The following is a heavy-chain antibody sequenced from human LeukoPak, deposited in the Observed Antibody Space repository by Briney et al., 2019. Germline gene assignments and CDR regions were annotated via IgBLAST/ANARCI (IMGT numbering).Heavy chain of an antibody. CDR1: GYTFTGYY. CDR3: ARYYCGGDCYSPSYYYGMDV. V-gene: IGHV1-2*02. D-gene: IGHD2-21*02. Sequence: ASVKVSCEASGYTFTGYYMHWVRQAPGQGLEWMGWINPNSGGTNYAQKFQGRVTMTRDTSISTAYMELSRLRSDDTAVYYCARYYCGGDCYSPSYYYGMDVWGQGTTVTVSS. J-gene: IGHJ6*02. CDR2: INPNSGGT.